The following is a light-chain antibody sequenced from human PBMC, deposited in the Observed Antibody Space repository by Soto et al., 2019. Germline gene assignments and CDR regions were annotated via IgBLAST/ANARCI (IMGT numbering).Light chain of an antibody. CDR1: QSVSSRY. V-gene: IGKV3-20*01. CDR2: GAS. Sequence: EIVLTQSPGTLSLSPRERATLSCRASQSVSSRYLAWYQQKPGQAPRLLIYGASSRATGIPDRFSGSGSGTDFTLTISRLEPEDFAVYYCQQYVSPGYPLGRGTSWRSN. CDR3: QQYVSPGYP. J-gene: IGKJ2*01.